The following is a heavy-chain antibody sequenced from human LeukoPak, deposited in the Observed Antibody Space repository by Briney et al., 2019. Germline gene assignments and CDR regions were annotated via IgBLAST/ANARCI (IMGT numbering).Heavy chain of an antibody. V-gene: IGHV3-30*03. CDR2: LSYDGSNE. J-gene: IGHJ4*02. Sequence: GGSVRLSGAASGFPFSSYGMHWVRQAPGKGLEWVAVLSYDGSNEYYADSVKSRFTISRDNSKNTLYLQMNSLRVEDTAVYYCAGSWFYRDYFEYWGQGTLVTVSS. CDR1: GFPFSSYG. CDR3: AGSWFYRDYFEY. D-gene: IGHD3-10*01.